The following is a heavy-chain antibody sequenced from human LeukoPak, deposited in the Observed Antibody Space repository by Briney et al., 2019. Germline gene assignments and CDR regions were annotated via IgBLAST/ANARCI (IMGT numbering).Heavy chain of an antibody. CDR2: IYAGGST. CDR1: GFRVTNVY. CDR3: ARDFIDSSGYYYAD. J-gene: IGHJ4*02. V-gene: IGHV3-53*01. Sequence: PGGSLRLSCAVSGFRVTNVYMNWVRQAPGKGLEWVSIIYAGGSTYYADSVKGRFTISRDNSKNTLYLQMNSLRAEDTAVYYCARDFIDSSGYYYADWGQGTLVTVSS. D-gene: IGHD3-22*01.